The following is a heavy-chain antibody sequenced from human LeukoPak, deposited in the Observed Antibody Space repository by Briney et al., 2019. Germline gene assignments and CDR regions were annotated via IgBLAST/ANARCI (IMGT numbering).Heavy chain of an antibody. CDR1: GFSISDGFS. Sequence: SETLSLTCAVSGFSISDGFSWDWIRQPPGKGQEVIGSMHHSGTTNYNPSLKSRVVISGDNSKNPFSLQMTSVTAADTALYYCARFDYVWGSSGMYGMDAFDIWGQGTLVTVS. CDR3: ARFDYVWGSSGMYGMDAFDI. CDR2: MHHSGTT. D-gene: IGHD3-16*01. V-gene: IGHV4-38-2*01. J-gene: IGHJ3*02.